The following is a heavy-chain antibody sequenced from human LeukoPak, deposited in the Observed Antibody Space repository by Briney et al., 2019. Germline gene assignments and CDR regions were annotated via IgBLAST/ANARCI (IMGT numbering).Heavy chain of an antibody. Sequence: GASVKVSCKASGYTFTGYYMHWVRQAPGQGLEWMGWINPNSGATNYAQKFQGRVTMARDTSISTAYMELSRLRSDDAAVYYCATPYGTGTYVDYWGQGTLVTVSS. CDR1: GYTFTGYY. D-gene: IGHD3-10*01. V-gene: IGHV1-2*02. J-gene: IGHJ4*02. CDR3: ATPYGTGTYVDY. CDR2: INPNSGAT.